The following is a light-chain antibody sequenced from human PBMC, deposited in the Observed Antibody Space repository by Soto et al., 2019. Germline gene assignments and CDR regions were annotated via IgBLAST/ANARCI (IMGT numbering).Light chain of an antibody. CDR1: QGISSY. Sequence: DIQMTQSPSSLSAFVGDSVTFTCRASQGISSYLAWYHQKPGKAPKLLVYAASTLQSGVPSRFSGSGSGTEFTLTIRSLQPEDVGTYYCQHHHSPPFTFGPGTKLEIK. CDR2: AAS. CDR3: QHHHSPPFT. J-gene: IGKJ3*01. V-gene: IGKV1-27*01.